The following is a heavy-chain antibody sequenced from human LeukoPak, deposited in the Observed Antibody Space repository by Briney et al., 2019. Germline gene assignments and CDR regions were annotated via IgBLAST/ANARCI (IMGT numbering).Heavy chain of an antibody. CDR2: IWFDGSNK. V-gene: IGHV3-33*01. J-gene: IGHJ3*02. Sequence: GRSLRLSCAASGFAFSTYAMYWVRQAPGKGLEWVTDIWFDGSNKYYADSVKGRFTISRDNSKNTLYLQMNSLRAEDTAVYYCARGAYCSDDSCPGAFDIWGQGTMVTLSS. CDR1: GFAFSTYA. D-gene: IGHD2-15*01. CDR3: ARGAYCSDDSCPGAFDI.